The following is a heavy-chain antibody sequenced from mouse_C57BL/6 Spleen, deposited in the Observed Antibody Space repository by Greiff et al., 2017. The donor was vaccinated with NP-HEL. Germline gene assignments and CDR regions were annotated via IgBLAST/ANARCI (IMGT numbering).Heavy chain of an antibody. CDR1: GFTFTDYY. D-gene: IGHD1-1*01. CDR3: ARYRGITTVDGGFDY. Sequence: EVQRVESGGGLVQPGGSLSLSCAASGFTFTDYYMSWVRQPPGKALEWLGFIRNKANGYTTEYSASVKGRFTISRDNSQSILYLQMNALRAEDSATYYCARYRGITTVDGGFDYWGQGTTLTVSS. V-gene: IGHV7-3*01. J-gene: IGHJ2*01. CDR2: IRNKANGYTT.